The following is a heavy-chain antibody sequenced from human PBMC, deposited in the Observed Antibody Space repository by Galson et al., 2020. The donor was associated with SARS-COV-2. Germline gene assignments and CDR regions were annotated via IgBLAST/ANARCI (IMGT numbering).Heavy chain of an antibody. Sequence: GESLKISCAASGFTFSSNSMNWVRQAPGKGLEWVSSISSRSNYIFYADSVKGRFTISRDNANNSLYLQMNSLRAEDTAVYYCAREGSPYYYDSSNSFDHWGQGTLVTVSS. CDR1: GFTFSSNS. D-gene: IGHD3-22*01. CDR2: ISSRSNYI. V-gene: IGHV3-21*01. CDR3: AREGSPYYYDSSNSFDH. J-gene: IGHJ4*02.